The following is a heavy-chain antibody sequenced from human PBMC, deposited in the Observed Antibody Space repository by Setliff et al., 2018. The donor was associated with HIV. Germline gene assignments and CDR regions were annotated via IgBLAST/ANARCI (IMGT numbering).Heavy chain of an antibody. D-gene: IGHD6-19*01. CDR1: EFIFSSYR. Sequence: GGSLRLSCAASEFIFSSYRMSWVRQAPGKGLEWVANIKQDGSEKYCVDSVKGRFTISRDNAKNSLYLQMNSLGAEDTAVYYCARDGGGSGWSLGEFDFWGQGTLVTVSS. V-gene: IGHV3-7*03. CDR3: ARDGGGSGWSLGEFDF. CDR2: IKQDGSEK. J-gene: IGHJ4*02.